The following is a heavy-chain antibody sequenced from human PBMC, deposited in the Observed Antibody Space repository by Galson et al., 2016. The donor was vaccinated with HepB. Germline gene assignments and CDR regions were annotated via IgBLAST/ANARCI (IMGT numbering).Heavy chain of an antibody. D-gene: IGHD6-19*01. CDR1: GGSISSSSYY. V-gene: IGHV4-39*01. CDR2: ISYSGRS. CDR3: ARLSGSSGWYHFDY. J-gene: IGHJ4*02. Sequence: SETLSLTCTVSGGSISSSSYYWGWIRQPPGKGLEWIGNISYSGRSYYNPSLRSRVTISVDTSKNQISLKLSSVTAADTAVYYCARLSGSSGWYHFDYWGQGTLVTVSS.